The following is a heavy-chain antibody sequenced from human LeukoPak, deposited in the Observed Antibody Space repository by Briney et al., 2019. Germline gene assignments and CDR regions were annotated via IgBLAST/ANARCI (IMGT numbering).Heavy chain of an antibody. J-gene: IGHJ6*02. V-gene: IGHV4-39*07. D-gene: IGHD3-22*01. CDR2: IYYSGRT. Sequence: SETLSFTCTVFGASISSSASGWGWYWGWIRQPPGKGLEWIGRIYYSGRTYYNPSLKSRVTISVDTSKTQFSLKLSSVTAADTAVYYCARDRSGDYDYYYYYGMDVGGQGTTVTVSS. CDR1: GASISSSASGWGWY. CDR3: ARDRSGDYDYYYYYGMDV.